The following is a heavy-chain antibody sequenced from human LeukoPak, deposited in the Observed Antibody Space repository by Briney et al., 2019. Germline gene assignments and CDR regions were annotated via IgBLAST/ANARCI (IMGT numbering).Heavy chain of an antibody. CDR3: AREIRKAFDI. D-gene: IGHD1-14*01. V-gene: IGHV3-30*03. CDR1: GFTFSSYG. Sequence: GGSLRLSCAASGFTFSSYGMSWVRQAPGNGLEWVAVISYDGSNKYYADSVKGRFTISRDNSKNTLYLQMNSLRAEDTAVYYCAREIRKAFDIWGQGTMVTVSS. J-gene: IGHJ3*02. CDR2: ISYDGSNK.